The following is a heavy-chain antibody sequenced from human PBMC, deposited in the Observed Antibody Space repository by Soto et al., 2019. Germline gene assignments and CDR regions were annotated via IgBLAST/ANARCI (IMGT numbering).Heavy chain of an antibody. CDR2: IYYSGTT. D-gene: IGHD6-19*01. Sequence: SETLSLTCTVSGGSISSSSYHWGWIRQPPGKGLEWIGSIYYSGTTYYNPSLKSRVTISVDTSKNQFSLKLSFVIAADTAVYYCARSISVAMDFWGQGTLVTVSS. J-gene: IGHJ4*02. CDR1: GGSISSSSYH. V-gene: IGHV4-39*01. CDR3: ARSISVAMDF.